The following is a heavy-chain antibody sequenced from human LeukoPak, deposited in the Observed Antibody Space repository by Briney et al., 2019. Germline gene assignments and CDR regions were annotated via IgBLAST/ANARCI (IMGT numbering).Heavy chain of an antibody. CDR2: INPSGGST. CDR3: ARVRSNYDILTGYNALGY. CDR1: GYTFTSYY. D-gene: IGHD3-9*01. V-gene: IGHV1-46*01. Sequence: ASVNVSCKASGYTFTSYYIHCVRQAPGQGLEWMGLINPSGGSTSYAQKFQGRFTMTRDTSTSTVYMGLSSLRSEDTAVYYCARVRSNYDILTGYNALGYWGQGTLVTVPS. J-gene: IGHJ4*02.